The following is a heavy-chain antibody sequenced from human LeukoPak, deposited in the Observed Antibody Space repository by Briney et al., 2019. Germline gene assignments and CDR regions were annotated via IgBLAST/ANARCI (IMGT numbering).Heavy chain of an antibody. CDR1: GYTFTDYY. CDR2: VDPEDGET. CDR3: ATDGTSNYYMDV. J-gene: IGHJ6*03. D-gene: IGHD2-2*01. V-gene: IGHV1-69-2*01. Sequence: ASAKVSCKVSGYTFTDYYMHWVQQAPGKGLEWMGLVDPEDGETIYAEKFQGRVTITADTSTGTAYMELSSLRSEDTAVYYCATDGTSNYYMDVWGKGTTVTVSS.